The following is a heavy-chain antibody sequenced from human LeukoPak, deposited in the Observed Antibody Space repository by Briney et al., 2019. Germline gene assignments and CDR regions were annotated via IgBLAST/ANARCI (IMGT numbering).Heavy chain of an antibody. CDR1: GFTFSSYA. CDR2: ISGSGGST. CDR3: AKAGRPAAGSCYYYYGMDV. Sequence: PGGSLRLSCAASGFTFSSYAMSWVRQAPGKGLEWVSAISGSGGSTYYADSVKGRFTISRDNSKNTLYLQMNSLRAEDTAVYYCAKAGRPAAGSCYYYYGMDVWGQGTTVTVSS. D-gene: IGHD6-13*01. J-gene: IGHJ6*02. V-gene: IGHV3-23*01.